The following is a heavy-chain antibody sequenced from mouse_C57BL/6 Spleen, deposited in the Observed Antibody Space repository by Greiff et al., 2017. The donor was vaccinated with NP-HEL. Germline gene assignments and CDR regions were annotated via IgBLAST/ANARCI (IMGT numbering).Heavy chain of an antibody. CDR3: ASAYYYGSSLSYFDY. J-gene: IGHJ2*01. CDR2: IRSGGSYT. V-gene: IGHV5-6*01. Sequence: EVMLVESGGDLVKPGGSLKLSCAASGFTFSSYGLSWVRQTPDKRLEWVATIRSGGSYTYYPDSVKGRFTISRDNAKNTLYLQMSSLKSEDTAMYYCASAYYYGSSLSYFDYWGQGTTLTVSS. CDR1: GFTFSSYG. D-gene: IGHD1-1*01.